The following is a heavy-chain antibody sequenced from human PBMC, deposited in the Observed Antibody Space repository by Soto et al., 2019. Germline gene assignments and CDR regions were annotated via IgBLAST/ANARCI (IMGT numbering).Heavy chain of an antibody. CDR3: ARHLNYNYFDS. CDR2: IYHSGTT. D-gene: IGHD3-10*01. CDR1: GASISSYY. J-gene: IGHJ4*02. Sequence: SETLSLTCSVSGASISSYYWSWIRQPPGKGLEWLGYIYHSGTTSYDPSLQSRVTISLDTSKNQFSLKLTSATAADTAVYYCARHLNYNYFDSWGTGTLVTVS. V-gene: IGHV4-59*01.